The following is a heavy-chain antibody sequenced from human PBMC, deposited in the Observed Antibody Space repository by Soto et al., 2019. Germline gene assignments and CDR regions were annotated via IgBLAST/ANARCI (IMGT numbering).Heavy chain of an antibody. D-gene: IGHD6-6*01. CDR1: GFTLSNYA. V-gene: IGHV3-23*01. CDR3: GKTDGVEGQLVDS. CDR2: ISGSGGRI. Sequence: EVQLLESGGGLVQPGGSLRLSCAASGFTLSNYAMSWVRQAPGKGLEWVSTISGSGGRIYYADSVKGRFTISRDNSKNTLYLPMSSLRAEDTAVYYCGKTDGVEGQLVDSGGQGTLVTVSS. J-gene: IGHJ4*02.